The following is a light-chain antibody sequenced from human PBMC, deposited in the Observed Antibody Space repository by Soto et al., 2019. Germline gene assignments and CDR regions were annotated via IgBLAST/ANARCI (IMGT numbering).Light chain of an antibody. V-gene: IGKV1-39*01. CDR3: QRSYSTPR. CDR2: AAS. J-gene: IGKJ2*01. Sequence: DIPMTQSPSSLSASVGDRVTITCRASQSISSYLNWYQQKPGKAPKLLIYAASSLQSGVPSRFSVRGSGTDFTLTISSLQPEDFATYYCQRSYSTPRFGQGTKLEIK. CDR1: QSISSY.